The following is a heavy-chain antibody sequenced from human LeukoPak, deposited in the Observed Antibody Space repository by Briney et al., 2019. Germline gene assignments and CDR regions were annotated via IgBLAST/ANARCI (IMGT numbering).Heavy chain of an antibody. V-gene: IGHV1-18*04. J-gene: IGHJ5*02. CDR2: ISAYKGNT. CDR3: ARDRSGADPYNWLDP. CDR1: GYSVNNYG. D-gene: IGHD3-3*01. Sequence: GASVKVSCKASGYSVNNYGISWVRQAPGQGLEWMGWISAYKGNTNYAQKLQGRVSMTTDKSTSTVYMELRSLRSDDTAVYYCARDRSGADPYNWLDPWGQGTLVTVSS.